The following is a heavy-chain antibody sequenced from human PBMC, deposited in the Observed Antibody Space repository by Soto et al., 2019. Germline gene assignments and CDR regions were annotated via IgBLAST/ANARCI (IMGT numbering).Heavy chain of an antibody. CDR1: GYTFTGYG. CDR3: ARGRGYSLIPVVDDAVDV. Sequence: ASVKVSCKASGYTFTGYGINWVRQAPGQGLQWLGRITTYNGDTNYAQNFQGRVTMTTDTSTSTTYMELRSLRSDDTAVYFCARGRGYSLIPVVDDAVDVWGQGALVTVSS. J-gene: IGHJ3*01. CDR2: ITTYNGDT. D-gene: IGHD5-12*01. V-gene: IGHV1-18*04.